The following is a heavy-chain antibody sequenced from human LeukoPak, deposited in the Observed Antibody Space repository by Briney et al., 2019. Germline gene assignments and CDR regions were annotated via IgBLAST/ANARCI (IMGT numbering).Heavy chain of an antibody. J-gene: IGHJ4*02. Sequence: PGGSLRLSCAASGFTFSDYWMHWVRHAPGKGLVWVSRISSDGSTTTYADSVKGRFTISRDNAKNTLYLQMNSLRAEDTAVYYCARLFPGQDDSSGWSTYYFDYWGQGTLVTVSS. CDR3: ARLFPGQDDSSGWSTYYFDY. D-gene: IGHD3-22*01. CDR1: GFTFSDYW. CDR2: ISSDGSTT. V-gene: IGHV3-74*01.